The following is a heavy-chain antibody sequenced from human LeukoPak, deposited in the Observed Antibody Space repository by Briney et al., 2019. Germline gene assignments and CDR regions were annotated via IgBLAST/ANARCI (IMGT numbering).Heavy chain of an antibody. Sequence: SETLSLTCTVSGGSISSYYWSWIRQPPGKGLEWIGYFYYSGSTNYNPSLKSRVTISVDTSKNQFSLKLSPVTAADTAVYYCARDQNYYGSGRWFDPWRQGTLVTVSS. J-gene: IGHJ5*02. CDR2: FYYSGST. V-gene: IGHV4-59*01. CDR3: ARDQNYYGSGRWFDP. CDR1: GGSISSYY. D-gene: IGHD3-10*01.